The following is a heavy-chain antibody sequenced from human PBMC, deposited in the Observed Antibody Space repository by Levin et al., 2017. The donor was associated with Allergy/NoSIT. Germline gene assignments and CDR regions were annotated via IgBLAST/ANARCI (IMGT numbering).Heavy chain of an antibody. V-gene: IGHV3-30*04. D-gene: IGHD6-6*01. Sequence: GGSLRLSCAASGFTFSSYAIHWVRQAPGKGLEWVAVISYDGSNQYYRDSVKGRFTISRDNSKNTLYLQMNSLRAEDTAVYYCARGDPKLYSSSSHYFDYWGQGTLVTVSS. CDR3: ARGDPKLYSSSSHYFDY. CDR1: GFTFSSYA. J-gene: IGHJ4*02. CDR2: ISYDGSNQ.